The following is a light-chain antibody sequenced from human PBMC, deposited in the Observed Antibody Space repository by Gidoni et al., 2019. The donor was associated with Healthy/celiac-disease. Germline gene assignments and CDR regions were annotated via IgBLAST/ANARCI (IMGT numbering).Light chain of an antibody. J-gene: IGKJ2*01. CDR2: AAS. CDR1: QSISSY. CDR3: QQSYSTPPYT. V-gene: IGKV1-39*01. Sequence: DIQMTQSPSSLSASVGDRVTITCRASQSISSYLNWYQQKQWKAPKLLIYAASSLQSGVPSRFSGSGSGTDFTLTISSLQPEDFATYYCQQSYSTPPYTFGQGTKLEIK.